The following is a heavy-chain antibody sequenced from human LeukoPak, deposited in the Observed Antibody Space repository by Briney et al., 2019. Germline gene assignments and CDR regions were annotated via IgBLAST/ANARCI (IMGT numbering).Heavy chain of an antibody. Sequence: PGGSLRLSCAASGFTVSSNYMSWVRQAPGKGLEWVSVIFSGGSTCYADSVKVRFTISRDNSKNTLYLQMNSLRAEDTAVYYCARARAAAGTLRDYGLDVWGQGTTVTVSS. CDR1: GFTVSSNY. V-gene: IGHV3-66*01. D-gene: IGHD6-13*01. J-gene: IGHJ6*02. CDR3: ARARAAAGTLRDYGLDV. CDR2: IFSGGST.